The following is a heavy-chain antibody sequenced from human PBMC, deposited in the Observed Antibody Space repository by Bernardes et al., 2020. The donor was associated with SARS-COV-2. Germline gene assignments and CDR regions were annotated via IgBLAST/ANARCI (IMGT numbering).Heavy chain of an antibody. Sequence: SEALSLTCAVYGGSFSGYYWSWIRQPPGKGLEWIGEINHSGSTNYNPSLKIRVTISVDTSKNQFSLKLSSVTAADTAVYYCASGLIKRRRDIVLVVYDSYYYYGMDVWGQGTTVTVSS. D-gene: IGHD2-8*02. CDR2: INHSGST. CDR1: GGSFSGYY. V-gene: IGHV4-34*01. CDR3: ASGLIKRRRDIVLVVYDSYYYYGMDV. J-gene: IGHJ6*02.